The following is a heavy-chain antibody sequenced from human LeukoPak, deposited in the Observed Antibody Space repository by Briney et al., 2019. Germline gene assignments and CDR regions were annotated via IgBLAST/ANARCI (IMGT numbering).Heavy chain of an antibody. V-gene: IGHV3-74*01. J-gene: IGHJ5*02. CDR1: GFTFSSYW. CDR3: ARSAYGGAFDP. D-gene: IGHD4-23*01. Sequence: PGGSLRLSCAASGFTFSSYWMHWVRQAPGKGLVWVSRINSDGSSTSYADSVKGRFTISRDNARNTLYLQMNSLRAEDTAVYYCARSAYGGAFDPWGQGTLVTVSS. CDR2: INSDGSST.